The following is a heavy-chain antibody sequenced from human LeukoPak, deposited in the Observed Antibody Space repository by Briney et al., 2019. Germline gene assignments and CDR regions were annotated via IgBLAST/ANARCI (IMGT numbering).Heavy chain of an antibody. CDR1: GGSFSGYY. CDR3: ASTPNGVAAIYFDY. Sequence: SETLSLTCAVYGGSFSGYYWSWIRQPPGKGLEWIGEINHSGSTNYNPSLKSRVTISVDTSKNQFSLKLSSVTAADTAVYYCASTPNGVAAIYFDYWGQGTLVTVSS. CDR2: INHSGST. V-gene: IGHV4-34*01. J-gene: IGHJ4*02. D-gene: IGHD2-15*01.